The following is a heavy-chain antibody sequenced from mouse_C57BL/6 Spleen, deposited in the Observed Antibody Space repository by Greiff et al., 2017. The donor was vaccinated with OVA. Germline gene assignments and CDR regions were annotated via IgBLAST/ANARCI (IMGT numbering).Heavy chain of an antibody. Sequence: EVKLMESGGGLVKPGGSLKLSCAASGFTFSSYAMSWVRQTPEKRLEWVATISDGGSYTYYPDNVKGRFTISRDNAKNNLYLQMSRLKSEDTAMYYCARAGLNWDWFAYWGQGTLVTVSA. CDR3: ARAGLNWDWFAY. D-gene: IGHD4-1*01. V-gene: IGHV5-4*03. CDR2: ISDGGSYT. J-gene: IGHJ3*01. CDR1: GFTFSSYA.